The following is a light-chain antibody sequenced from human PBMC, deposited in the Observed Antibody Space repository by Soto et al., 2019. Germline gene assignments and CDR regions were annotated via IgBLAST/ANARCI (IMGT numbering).Light chain of an antibody. CDR2: DDN. V-gene: IGLV1-51*01. CDR3: GSWDSSLSAYV. CDR1: SSNIGGNS. Sequence: HSALTQPPSVSAAPGQKVTISCSGSSSNIGGNSVSWYQQLPGTAPKLLIYDDNKRPSGIPDRFSASNSGTSAKLGITGFQTGDEADYYCGSWDSSLSAYVLGTGTKVTVL. J-gene: IGLJ1*01.